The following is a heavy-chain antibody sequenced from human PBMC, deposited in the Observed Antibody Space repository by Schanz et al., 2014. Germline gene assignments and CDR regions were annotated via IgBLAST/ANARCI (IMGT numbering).Heavy chain of an antibody. CDR2: INPLSGAT. D-gene: IGHD4-4*01. CDR1: GYTFTTYG. V-gene: IGHV1-2*02. J-gene: IGHJ5*02. Sequence: QVQVIQSGPEVKKPGASVKVSCKASGYTFTTYGISWVRQAPGQGFEWMGWINPLSGATDYAPTFQGRVSMTRDTSISTAYMEVTRLVSSDTAVYYCARRGPNCSNNACYHGWFDPWGQGTLVTVSS. CDR3: ARRGPNCSNNACYHGWFDP.